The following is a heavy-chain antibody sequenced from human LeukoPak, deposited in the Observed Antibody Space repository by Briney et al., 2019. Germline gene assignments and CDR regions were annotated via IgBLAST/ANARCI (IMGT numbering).Heavy chain of an antibody. CDR1: GYTFTSNA. J-gene: IGHJ4*02. CDR2: INPNSGGT. V-gene: IGHV1-2*02. Sequence: GASVKVSCKASGYTFTSNAMNWVRQAPGQGLEWMGWINPNSGGTNYAQKFQGRVTMTRDTSISTAYMELSRLRSDDTAVYYCASGDGDYGTDYWGQGTLVTVSS. D-gene: IGHD4-17*01. CDR3: ASGDGDYGTDY.